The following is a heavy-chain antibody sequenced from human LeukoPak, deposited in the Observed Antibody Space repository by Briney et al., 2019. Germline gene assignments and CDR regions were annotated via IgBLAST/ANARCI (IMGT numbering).Heavy chain of an antibody. CDR3: ARIAAAPGDY. V-gene: IGHV4-34*01. D-gene: IGHD6-13*01. J-gene: IGHJ4*02. Sequence: SETLSLTCAVYGRCFSGYYWSWIRQPPGKGLEWIGEINHSGSTNYNPSLKSRVTISVDTSKNQFSLKLSSVTAADTAVYYCARIAAAPGDYWGQGTLVTVSS. CDR2: INHSGST. CDR1: GRCFSGYY.